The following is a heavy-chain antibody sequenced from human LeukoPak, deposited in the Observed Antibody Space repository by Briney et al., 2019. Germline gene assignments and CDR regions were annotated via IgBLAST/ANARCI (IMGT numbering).Heavy chain of an antibody. J-gene: IGHJ4*02. CDR1: GYTFTSYD. CDR2: INPNSGGT. CDR3: ASYYCSSTSCPFDY. Sequence: GASVKVSCKASGYTFTSYDINWVQQATGQGLEWMGWINPNSGGTNYAQKFQGRVTMTRDTSISTAYMELSRLRSDDTAVYYCASYYCSSTSCPFDYWGQGTLVTVSS. D-gene: IGHD2-2*01. V-gene: IGHV1-2*02.